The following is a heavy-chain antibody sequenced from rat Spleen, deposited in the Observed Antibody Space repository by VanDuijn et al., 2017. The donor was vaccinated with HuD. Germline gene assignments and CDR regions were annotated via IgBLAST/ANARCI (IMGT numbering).Heavy chain of an antibody. Sequence: QVQLKESGPGLVQPSQTLSLTCTVSGFSLTSYNVHWVRQPTGKGLEWMGVIWTGGSTDYNSALKSRLSISRDTSKSQVFLKMNSLQTEDTAIYFCNRDEYKNNWWFAYWGQGTLVTVSS. J-gene: IGHJ3*01. V-gene: IGHV2-30*01. CDR3: NRDEYKNNWWFAY. D-gene: IGHD1-5*01. CDR1: GFSLTSYN. CDR2: IWTGGST.